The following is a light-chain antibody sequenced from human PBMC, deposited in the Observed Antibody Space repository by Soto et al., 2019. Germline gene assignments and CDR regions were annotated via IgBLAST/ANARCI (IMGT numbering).Light chain of an antibody. CDR3: QQSFSTPRT. CDR2: GAS. V-gene: IGKV3-15*01. Sequence: EIVLTQSPATLSLSPGERATLSCRASQSVNSNLAWYQQKPGQAPRLLIYGASSRATGIPARFSGSGSGTDFTLTISSLQPEDFATYYCQQSFSTPRTFGQGTKVDIK. CDR1: QSVNSN. J-gene: IGKJ1*01.